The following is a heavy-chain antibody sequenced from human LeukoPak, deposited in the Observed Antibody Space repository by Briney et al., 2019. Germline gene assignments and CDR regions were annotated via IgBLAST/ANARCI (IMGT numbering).Heavy chain of an antibody. Sequence: PGGSLRLSCAASRFTFSNARMSWVRQAPGKGLEWGVRIKSKTDSGTTDYAAPVKGRFNISSDDSKNTLYLQMNSLKTEDTAVYYCTTGGTVTFDYWGQGTLVTVSS. V-gene: IGHV3-15*01. D-gene: IGHD4-17*01. J-gene: IGHJ4*02. CDR1: RFTFSNAR. CDR2: IKSKTDSGTT. CDR3: TTGGTVTFDY.